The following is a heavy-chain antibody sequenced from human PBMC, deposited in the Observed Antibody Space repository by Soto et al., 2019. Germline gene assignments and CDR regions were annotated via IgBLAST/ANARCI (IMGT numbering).Heavy chain of an antibody. J-gene: IGHJ5*02. V-gene: IGHV4-31*03. CDR2: IYYSGST. CDR3: ARTSRIMITFGGVIVIPSWFDP. Sequence: QVQLQESGPGLVKPSQTLSLTCTVSGGSISSGGYYWSWIRQHPGKGLEWIGYIYYSGSTYYNPSLKSRVTISVDTSKKQFPLKLSSVTAADTAVYYCARTSRIMITFGGVIVIPSWFDPWGQGTLVTVAS. CDR1: GGSISSGGYY. D-gene: IGHD3-16*02.